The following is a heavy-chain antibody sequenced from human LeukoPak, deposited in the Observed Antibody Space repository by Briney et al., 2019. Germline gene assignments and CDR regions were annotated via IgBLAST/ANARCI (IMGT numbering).Heavy chain of an antibody. J-gene: IGHJ6*03. CDR3: ARDIGYCSSTSCYGDYYYYYMDV. CDR2: IYYSGST. D-gene: IGHD2-2*01. CDR1: GGSLSSYY. Sequence: SETLSLTCTVSGGSLSSYYWSWIRQPPGKGLEWMGYIYYSGSTNYTPSLKSRVTISVDPSKTQFSLKLSSVTAADTAVYYCARDIGYCSSTSCYGDYYYYYMDVWGKGTTVTVSS. V-gene: IGHV4-59*01.